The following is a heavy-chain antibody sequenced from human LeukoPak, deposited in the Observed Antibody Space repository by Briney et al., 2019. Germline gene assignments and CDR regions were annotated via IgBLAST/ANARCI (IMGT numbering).Heavy chain of an antibody. CDR3: AALALGYCSGGSCWPDY. Sequence: GGSLRLSCAASGFTFSSYAMSWVRQAPGKGLEWVSAISGSGGSTYYADSVKGRFTISRDNSKNTLYLQMNSLRAEDTAVYYCAALALGYCSGGSCWPDYWGQGTLVTVSS. D-gene: IGHD2-15*01. J-gene: IGHJ4*02. CDR1: GFTFSSYA. CDR2: ISGSGGST. V-gene: IGHV3-23*01.